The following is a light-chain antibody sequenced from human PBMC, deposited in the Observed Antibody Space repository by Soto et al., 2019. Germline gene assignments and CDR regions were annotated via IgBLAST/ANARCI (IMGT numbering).Light chain of an antibody. CDR2: WAS. J-gene: IGKJ2*02. CDR1: QSVLYSSNNKNY. V-gene: IGKV4-1*01. Sequence: DIVMTQSPDSLAVSLGERATINCKSSQSVLYSSNNKNYLAWYQQKPGQSPKLLIYWASNRESGVPDRFSGSGSGTDFTLTISSLQAEDVAVSYCQQYFTTQWTFGQGTKLEIK. CDR3: QQYFTTQWT.